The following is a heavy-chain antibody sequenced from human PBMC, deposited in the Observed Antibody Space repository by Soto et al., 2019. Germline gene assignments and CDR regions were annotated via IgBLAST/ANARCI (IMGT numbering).Heavy chain of an antibody. D-gene: IGHD6-19*01. CDR1: GGPISSSGDY. V-gene: IGHV4-39*01. CDR2: ISNSGST. J-gene: IGHJ4*02. CDR3: ARGLSSSAYLDY. Sequence: QLQLQESGPGLVKPSETLSLTCTVTGGPISSSGDYWGWVRQTPGKGLEWIGTISNSGSTYYNPSVMSRVTISVDTSKTQFSLRLISVTAADTAVYYCARGLSSSAYLDYWGQGTLVTVSS.